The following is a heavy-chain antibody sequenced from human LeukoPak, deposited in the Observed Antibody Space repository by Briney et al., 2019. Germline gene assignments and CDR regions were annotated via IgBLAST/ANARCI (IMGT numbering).Heavy chain of an antibody. CDR1: GYTFTSYY. CDR2: INPSGGST. J-gene: IGHJ4*02. V-gene: IGHV1-46*01. Sequence: ASVKVSCKASGYTFTSYYLHWVRQAPGQGLEWMGVINPSGGSTTYAQKFQGRVTMTRDTSTTTVYMELSSPRSEDTAVYYCARDGTYSDYDYYFDYWGQGTLVTVSS. CDR3: ARDGTYSDYDYYFDY. D-gene: IGHD5-12*01.